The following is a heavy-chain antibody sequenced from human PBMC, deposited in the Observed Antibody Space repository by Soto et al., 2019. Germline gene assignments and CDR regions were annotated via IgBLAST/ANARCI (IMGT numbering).Heavy chain of an antibody. CDR3: ATSTPVLRFLEWFRQPTVFDY. CDR2: FDPEDGET. V-gene: IGHV1-24*01. J-gene: IGHJ4*02. Sequence: GASVKVSCKVSGYTLTELSMHWVRQAPGKGLEWMGGFDPEDGETIYAQKFQGRVTMTEDTSTDTAYMELSSLRSEDTAVYYCATSTPVLRFLEWFRQPTVFDYWGQGTLVTVSS. CDR1: GYTLTELS. D-gene: IGHD3-3*01.